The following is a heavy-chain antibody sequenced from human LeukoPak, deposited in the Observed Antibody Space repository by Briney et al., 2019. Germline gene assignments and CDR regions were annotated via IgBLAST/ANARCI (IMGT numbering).Heavy chain of an antibody. J-gene: IGHJ4*02. D-gene: IGHD5-18*01. V-gene: IGHV1-69*05. CDR1: GGTFSSYA. CDR2: IIPIFGTA. CDR3: AREGYSYGFD. Sequence: ASVKVSCKASGGTFSSYAISWVRQAPGQGLEWMGRIIPIFGTANYAQKFQGRVTITTDESTSTAYMELSSLRSEDTAVYYCAREGYSYGFDWGQGTLVTVSS.